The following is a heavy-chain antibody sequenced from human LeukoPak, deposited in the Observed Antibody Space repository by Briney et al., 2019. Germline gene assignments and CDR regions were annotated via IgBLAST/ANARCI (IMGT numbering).Heavy chain of an antibody. J-gene: IGHJ6*03. CDR2: IYYSGST. CDR1: GGSISRYY. V-gene: IGHV4-59*01. D-gene: IGHD6-13*01. CDR3: ARLRIRQLVPYYYYYYMDV. Sequence: SETLSLTCTVSGGSISRYYWSWIRQPPGKGLEWIGYIYYSGSTSYNPSLKSRVTISVDTSKNQFSLKLSSVTAADTAVYYCARLRIRQLVPYYYYYYMDVWGKGTTVTVSS.